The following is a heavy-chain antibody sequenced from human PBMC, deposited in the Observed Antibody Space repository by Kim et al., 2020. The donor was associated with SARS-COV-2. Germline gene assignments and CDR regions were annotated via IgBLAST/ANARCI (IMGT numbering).Heavy chain of an antibody. V-gene: IGHV1-69*01. J-gene: IGHJ4*02. CDR3: ARIDGYNYYFDY. D-gene: IGHD5-12*01. Sequence: TYAQKLQGRVTCTADESTSTAYMELSSLRSEDTAVYYCARIDGYNYYFDYWGQGTLVTVSS.